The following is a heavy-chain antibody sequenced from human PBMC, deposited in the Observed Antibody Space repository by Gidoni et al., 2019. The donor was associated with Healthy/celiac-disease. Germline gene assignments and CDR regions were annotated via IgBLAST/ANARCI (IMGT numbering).Heavy chain of an antibody. CDR1: GFTFSSYA. J-gene: IGHJ4*02. Sequence: EVQLLESGGGLVQPGGSLRLSCAASGFTFSSYAMSWVRQAPGKGLEWVSAISGSGGSTYYADSVKGRFTISRDNSKNTLYLQMNSLRAEDTAVYYCAKVWQHYYDSSGYYDDYWGQGTLVTVSS. V-gene: IGHV3-23*01. D-gene: IGHD3-22*01. CDR3: AKVWQHYYDSSGYYDDY. CDR2: ISGSGGST.